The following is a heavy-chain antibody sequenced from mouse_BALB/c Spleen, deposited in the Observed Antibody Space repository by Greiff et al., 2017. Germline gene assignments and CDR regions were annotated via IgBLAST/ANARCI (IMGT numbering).Heavy chain of an antibody. CDR2: IYPGNSDT. V-gene: IGHV1-5*01. D-gene: IGHD4-1*02. CDR1: GYTFTSYW. CDR3: TREVSTGAFAY. Sequence: EVQLQQSGTVLVRPGASVKMSCKASGYTFTSYWMHWVKQRPGQGLEWIGAIYPGNSDTSYNQKFKGKAKLTAVTSTSTAYMELSSLTNEDSAVYCCTREVSTGAFAYWGQGTLVTVSA. J-gene: IGHJ3*01.